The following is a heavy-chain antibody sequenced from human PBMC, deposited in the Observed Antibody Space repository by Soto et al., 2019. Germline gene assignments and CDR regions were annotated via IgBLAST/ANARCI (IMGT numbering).Heavy chain of an antibody. CDR1: GYTFTSYG. CDR3: ARDLAVGLVDY. V-gene: IGHV1-18*01. Sequence: QVQLVQSGAEVKKPGASVKVSCKASGYTFTSYGISWVRQAPGQGLEWMGWISAYNGNTKYAQKLQGRVTMTTDTATSTAYRELRSLISDDTAVYYCARDLAVGLVDYWGQGSLVTVSS. J-gene: IGHJ4*02. CDR2: ISAYNGNT. D-gene: IGHD6-19*01.